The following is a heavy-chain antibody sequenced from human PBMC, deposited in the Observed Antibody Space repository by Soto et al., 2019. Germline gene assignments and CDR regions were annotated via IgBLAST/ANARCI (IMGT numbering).Heavy chain of an antibody. V-gene: IGHV4-39*01. CDR2: VSFAGNS. CDR3: ARRVGGYDNWFDP. CDR1: GDSITSSGNF. D-gene: IGHD5-12*01. Sequence: QLQLQESGPGLVKPSETLSLTCFVSGDSITSSGNFWVWIRQSPGKGLEWIGSVSFAGNSYYNPSLQSRVIISVTTSKNQFSLKLSSVTAADTAVYYCARRVGGYDNWFDPWGQGTLVTVSS. J-gene: IGHJ5*02.